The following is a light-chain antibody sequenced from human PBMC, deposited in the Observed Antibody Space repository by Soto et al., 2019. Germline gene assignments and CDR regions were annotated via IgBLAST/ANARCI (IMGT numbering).Light chain of an antibody. J-gene: IGKJ1*01. CDR1: QSVDIN. CDR2: GAS. V-gene: IGKV3-15*01. CDR3: QQYNNWPPWT. Sequence: SPGTLSLAPVDRVTLSCRASQSVDINLAWYQQRAGQAPRLLIYGASTRATGIPARFSGSGSGTEFTLTISSLQSEDFAVYYCQQYNNWPPWTFGQGTKVDI.